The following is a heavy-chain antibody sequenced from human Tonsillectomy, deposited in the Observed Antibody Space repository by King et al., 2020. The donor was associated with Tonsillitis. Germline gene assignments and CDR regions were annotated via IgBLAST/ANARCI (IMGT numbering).Heavy chain of an antibody. D-gene: IGHD2-8*01. V-gene: IGHV5-51*03. CDR1: GYIFTDCW. CDR3: AKEKWGQVDS. Sequence: EQLVQSGAEVKKPGESLKISCSASGYIFTDCWIGWVRLVPGKGLEWMGIIYPGDSNTRYSPSFQGQVTISADKSLSTAYLQWSSLKTSDTAMYYCAKEKWGQVDSWGQGTLVTVSS. CDR2: IYPGDSNT. J-gene: IGHJ4*02.